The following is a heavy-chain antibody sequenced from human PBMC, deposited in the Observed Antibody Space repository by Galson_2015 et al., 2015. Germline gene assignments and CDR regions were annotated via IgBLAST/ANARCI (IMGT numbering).Heavy chain of an antibody. CDR3: ARDGAVAGTTIKGDWFDP. Sequence: SLRLSCAASGFTFSSYGIHWVRQAPGKGLEWVAVIWYDGSNKYYADSVKGRFTISRDNPKNTLYLQMNSLRAEDTAVYYCARDGAVAGTTIKGDWFDPWGQGTLVTVSS. CDR2: IWYDGSNK. D-gene: IGHD6-19*01. J-gene: IGHJ5*02. V-gene: IGHV3-33*01. CDR1: GFTFSSYG.